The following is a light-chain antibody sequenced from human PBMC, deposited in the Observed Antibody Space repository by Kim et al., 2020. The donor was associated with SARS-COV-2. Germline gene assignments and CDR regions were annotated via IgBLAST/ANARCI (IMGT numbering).Light chain of an antibody. J-gene: IGKJ2*01. CDR1: QSINTW. CDR2: KAS. CDR3: QQYHSYSYT. Sequence: SASVGDSVTITCRASQSINTWLAWYQQKPGKAPNLLIYKASSLETGVPSRFSGSGSGTEFTLTISSLQPDDFATYYCQQYHSYSYTFGQGTKLEI. V-gene: IGKV1-5*03.